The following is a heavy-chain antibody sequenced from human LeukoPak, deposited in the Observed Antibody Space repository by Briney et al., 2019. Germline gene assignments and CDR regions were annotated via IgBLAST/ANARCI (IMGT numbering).Heavy chain of an antibody. CDR1: GFTFGIYA. Sequence: PGGSLRLSCAASGFTFGIYAMNWVRQAPGKGLEWVSSITGSSTSIYYADPVKGRFTISRDNAKNSLYLQMNRLRADDTSIYYCVRESGDYGSADMAGFYYYMDVWAKGTTVTVSS. D-gene: IGHD3-10*01. CDR2: ITGSSTSI. J-gene: IGHJ6*03. CDR3: VRESGDYGSADMAGFYYYMDV. V-gene: IGHV3-21*01.